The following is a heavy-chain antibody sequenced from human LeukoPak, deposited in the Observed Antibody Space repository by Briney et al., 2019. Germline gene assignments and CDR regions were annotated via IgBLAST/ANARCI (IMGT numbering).Heavy chain of an antibody. CDR1: EGTFSSYA. J-gene: IGHJ4*02. CDR2: IIPILGIA. V-gene: IGHV1-69*04. Sequence: ASVKVSCKASEGTFSSYAISWVRQAPGQGLEWMGRIIPILGIANYAQKFQGRVTITADKSTSTAYMELSSLRSEDTAVYYCARGTSGVTDYWGQGTQVTVSS. D-gene: IGHD1-14*01. CDR3: ARGTSGVTDY.